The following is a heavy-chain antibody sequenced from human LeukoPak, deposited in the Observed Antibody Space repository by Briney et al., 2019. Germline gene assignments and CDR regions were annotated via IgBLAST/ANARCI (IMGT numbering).Heavy chain of an antibody. CDR2: ISSSAGTM. D-gene: IGHD5-24*01. Sequence: GGSLRLSCAASGFTFSTDEMSSVRQAPGKGLGWVSYISSSAGTMYYADSVTGRFTVSRHNANNSLYLQLNSLRAEDTAVYYCVREGGYNHFDYWGQGTLVTVSS. V-gene: IGHV3-48*03. CDR3: VREGGYNHFDY. J-gene: IGHJ4*02. CDR1: GFTFSTDE.